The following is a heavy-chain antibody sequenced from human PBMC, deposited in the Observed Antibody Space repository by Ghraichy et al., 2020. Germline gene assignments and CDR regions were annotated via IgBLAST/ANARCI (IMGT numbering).Heavy chain of an antibody. J-gene: IGHJ4*02. V-gene: IGHV4-34*01. D-gene: IGHD2-15*01. CDR1: GGSFSGYY. CDR2: INHSGST. Sequence: SQTLSLTCAVYGGSFSGYYWSWIRQPPGKGLEWIGEINHSGSTNYNPSLKSRVTISVDTSKNQFSLKLSSVTAADTAVYYCASMDATQIGWGQGTLVTVSS. CDR3: ASMDATQIG.